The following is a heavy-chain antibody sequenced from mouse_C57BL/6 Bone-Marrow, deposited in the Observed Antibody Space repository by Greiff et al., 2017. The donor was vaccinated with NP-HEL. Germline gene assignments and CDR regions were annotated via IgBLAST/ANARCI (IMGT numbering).Heavy chain of an antibody. CDR3: ARVTTVVATDAWFAY. CDR2: IYPGSGST. CDR1: GYTFTSYW. J-gene: IGHJ3*01. D-gene: IGHD1-1*01. V-gene: IGHV1-55*01. Sequence: QVQLQQPAAELVKPGASVKMSCKASGYTFTSYWITWVKQRPGQGLEWIGDIYPGSGSTNYNEKFKSKATLTVDTSSSTAYMQLSSLTSEDSAVYYCARVTTVVATDAWFAYWGQGTLVTVSA.